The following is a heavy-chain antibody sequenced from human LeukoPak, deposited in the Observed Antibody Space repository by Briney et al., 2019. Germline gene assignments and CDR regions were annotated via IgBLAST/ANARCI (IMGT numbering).Heavy chain of an antibody. J-gene: IGHJ3*02. CDR2: ISSSSSTI. V-gene: IGHV3-48*01. CDR3: ARDGVRIAAAGRRKNAFDI. D-gene: IGHD6-13*01. Sequence: GGSLRLSCAASGFTFSSYSMNWVRQAPGKGLEWVSCISSSSSTIYYADSVKGRFTISRDNAKNSLYLQMNSLRAEDTAVYYCARDGVRIAAAGRRKNAFDIWGQGTMVTVSS. CDR1: GFTFSSYS.